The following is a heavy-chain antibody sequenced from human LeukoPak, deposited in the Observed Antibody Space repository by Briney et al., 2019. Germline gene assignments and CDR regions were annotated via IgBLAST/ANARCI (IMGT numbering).Heavy chain of an antibody. Sequence: GGSLRLSCAAPGFTFSSYAMSWVRQAPGKGLEWVSATSGSGGSTYYADSVKGRFTISRDNSKNTLYLQMNSLRAEDTAVYYCAKDRYGDYALDYWGQGTLVTVSS. V-gene: IGHV3-23*01. J-gene: IGHJ4*02. CDR1: GFTFSSYA. CDR3: AKDRYGDYALDY. D-gene: IGHD4-17*01. CDR2: TSGSGGST.